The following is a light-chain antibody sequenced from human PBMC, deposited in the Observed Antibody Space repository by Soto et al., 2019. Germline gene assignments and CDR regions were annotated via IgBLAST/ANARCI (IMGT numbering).Light chain of an antibody. CDR2: YDD. CDR1: SSNIGNNA. Sequence: QSVLTQPPSVSEAPRQRVTISCSGSSSNIGNNAVNWYQQLPGKAPKLLIYYDDLLPSGVSDRFSGSKSGTSASLAISGLQSEDEADYYCAAWDDSLNGQVFGTRTKVTV. V-gene: IGLV1-36*01. CDR3: AAWDDSLNGQV. J-gene: IGLJ1*01.